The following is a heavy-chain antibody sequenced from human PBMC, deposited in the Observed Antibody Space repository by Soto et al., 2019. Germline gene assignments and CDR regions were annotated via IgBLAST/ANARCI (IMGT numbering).Heavy chain of an antibody. J-gene: IGHJ5*02. V-gene: IGHV2-5*01. CDR3: AHTKDSSGFLTS. CDR1: GFSLSVYGVR. CDR2: IHWNDDK. Sequence: SGPTLVNPTRPLTLTCSFSGFSLSVYGVRVIWFRQPPGETLEWLALIHWNDDKRYSPYLKSRLTITKDTSKNQVVLTLTNLDPLDTGTYFCAHTKDSSGFLTSWGQGILVTVSS. D-gene: IGHD3-22*01.